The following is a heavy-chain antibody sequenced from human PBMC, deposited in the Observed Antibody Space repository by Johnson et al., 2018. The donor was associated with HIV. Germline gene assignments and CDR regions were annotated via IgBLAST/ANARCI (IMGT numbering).Heavy chain of an antibody. CDR1: GFTFSSYS. V-gene: IGHV3-30*04. CDR3: ARDSDQYSSGWYKQLDAFDI. Sequence: QVQLVESGGVVFQPGRSLRLSCAASGFTFSSYSMHLLRQAPATGLDRAAVISYAGRNKYYSDSVNRRVTISIANPKNTLYLQMNSLRGEDTAVYYCARDSDQYSSGWYKQLDAFDIWGQGTMVTVSS. D-gene: IGHD6-19*01. J-gene: IGHJ3*02. CDR2: ISYAGRNK.